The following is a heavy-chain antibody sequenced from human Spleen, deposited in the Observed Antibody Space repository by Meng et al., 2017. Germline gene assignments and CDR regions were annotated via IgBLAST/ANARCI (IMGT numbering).Heavy chain of an antibody. CDR2: QCHADDT. CDR3: ARHTFSGNPGGIDS. CDR1: GGPISRTGTC. D-gene: IGHD4-23*01. J-gene: IGHJ4*02. V-gene: IGHV4-39*01. Sequence: QLQLRESGLGLVNPWETLSLTCTVSGGPISRTGTCGGWIRQPPGKGLEWIGSQCHADDTYYNPSLMGRVTISVDTSKNQVSLKLTSVTAADTSIYYCARHTFSGNPGGIDSWGQGILVTVSS.